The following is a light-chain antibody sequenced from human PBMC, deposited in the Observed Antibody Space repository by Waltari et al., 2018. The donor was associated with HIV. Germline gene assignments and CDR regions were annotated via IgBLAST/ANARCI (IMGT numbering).Light chain of an antibody. Sequence: DIVMTQSPDSLPVSLGERATINCKSSQSVLSSRDNNNYLAWYHQKPGQPPKLLIYCASTRESGVPDRLSGGGSGTDFTLTISSLQAEDVAVYYCQQFSNTPITFGQGTRLEIK. V-gene: IGKV4-1*01. CDR3: QQFSNTPIT. CDR1: QSVLSSRDNNNY. J-gene: IGKJ5*01. CDR2: CAS.